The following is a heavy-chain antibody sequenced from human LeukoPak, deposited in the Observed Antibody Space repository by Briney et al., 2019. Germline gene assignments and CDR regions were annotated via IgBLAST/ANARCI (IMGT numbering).Heavy chain of an antibody. V-gene: IGHV3-9*01. CDR2: ISWNSGTI. Sequence: GGSLRLSCAASGFTLDDYAMHWVRQAPGKGLEWVSGISWNSGTIGYADSVKGRFTISRDNAKNSLYLQMNSLRAEDTASYYCAKEKTYTANTPIFDYWGQGTLVTVSS. D-gene: IGHD5-18*01. CDR3: AKEKTYTANTPIFDY. CDR1: GFTLDDYA. J-gene: IGHJ4*02.